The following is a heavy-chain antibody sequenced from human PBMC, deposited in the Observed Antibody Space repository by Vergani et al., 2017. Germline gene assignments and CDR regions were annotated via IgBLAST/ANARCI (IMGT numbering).Heavy chain of an antibody. Sequence: QLQLQGSGPGLVKPSETLSLTCTVSGGSISGTSYYWGWIRQPPGKGLEWIGSIFYSGSTYYNPSLKSRVTISVDTSKNQFSLKLNSVTAADTAVYYCARDLSSTWSRYFDLWGRGTLITVSS. D-gene: IGHD6-13*01. CDR3: ARDLSSTWSRYFDL. J-gene: IGHJ2*01. CDR2: IFYSGST. CDR1: GGSISGTSYY. V-gene: IGHV4-39*02.